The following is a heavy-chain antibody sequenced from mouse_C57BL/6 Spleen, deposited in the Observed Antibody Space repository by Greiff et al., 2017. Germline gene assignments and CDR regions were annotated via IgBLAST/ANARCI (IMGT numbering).Heavy chain of an antibody. CDR3: AKKDRSGGFAY. Sequence: VQRVESGPGLVAPSQCLSLTCTVSGFSLTSYGVDWVRQPPGQGLEWLGVIWGGGSTNYNSAPMSRLSISKDNSKSQVFLKMSSLQTDDTAMYYCAKKDRSGGFAYWGQGTLVTVSA. D-gene: IGHD1-1*01. CDR1: GFSLTSYG. J-gene: IGHJ3*01. V-gene: IGHV2-9*01. CDR2: IWGGGST.